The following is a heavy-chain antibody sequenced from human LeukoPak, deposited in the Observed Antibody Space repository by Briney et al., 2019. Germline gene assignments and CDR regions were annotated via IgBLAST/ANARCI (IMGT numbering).Heavy chain of an antibody. Sequence: SETLSLTCAVYGGSFSGYYWSWIRQPPGKGLEWIGEINHSGSTNYNPSLRSRVTISVDTSKSQFSLKLSSVTAADTAVYYCARVGQQLSNWFDPLGQGTLVTVSS. V-gene: IGHV4-34*01. CDR1: GGSFSGYY. J-gene: IGHJ5*02. D-gene: IGHD6-13*01. CDR2: INHSGST. CDR3: ARVGQQLSNWFDP.